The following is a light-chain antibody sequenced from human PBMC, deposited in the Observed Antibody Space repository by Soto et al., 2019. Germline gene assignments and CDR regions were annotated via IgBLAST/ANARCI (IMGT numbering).Light chain of an antibody. V-gene: IGLV1-44*01. CDR1: GSSIGTNT. Sequence: SVLTQPPSASGTPGQRVTISCSGSGSSIGTNTVNWYRQLPGTAPKLLIYGNNQRPSGVPDRFSGSKSGTSASLAISGLQSEDEAEYYCAAWDGSLNNVLFGGGTKVTVL. J-gene: IGLJ2*01. CDR2: GNN. CDR3: AAWDGSLNNVL.